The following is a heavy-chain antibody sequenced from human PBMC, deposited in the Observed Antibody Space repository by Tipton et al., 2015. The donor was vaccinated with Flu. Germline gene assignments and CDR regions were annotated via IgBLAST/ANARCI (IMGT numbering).Heavy chain of an antibody. CDR2: INHSGRT. J-gene: IGHJ4*02. CDR3: PIDDCSGGGCSANGY. CDR1: GGSFSGYY. V-gene: IGHV4-34*01. Sequence: TLSLTCALYGGSFSGYYWSWIRQPPGKGLEWIGEINHSGRTTYNPSLKSRVTISADTSKMQVTLKVRSVTAADTAFYYCPIDDCSGGGCSANGYWGQGNLVSVSS. D-gene: IGHD2-15*01.